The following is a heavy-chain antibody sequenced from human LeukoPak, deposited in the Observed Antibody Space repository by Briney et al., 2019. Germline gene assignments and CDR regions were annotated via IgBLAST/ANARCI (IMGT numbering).Heavy chain of an antibody. V-gene: IGHV3-30-3*01. Sequence: GGSLRLSCAASGFTFSSYAMHWVRQAPGKGLEWVAVISYDGSNKYYADSVKGRFTISRDNSKNTLYLQMNSLRAEDTAVYYCASDLPFPNYYGMDVWGQGTTVTVSS. D-gene: IGHD2/OR15-2a*01. CDR2: ISYDGSNK. CDR1: GFTFSSYA. J-gene: IGHJ6*02. CDR3: ASDLPFPNYYGMDV.